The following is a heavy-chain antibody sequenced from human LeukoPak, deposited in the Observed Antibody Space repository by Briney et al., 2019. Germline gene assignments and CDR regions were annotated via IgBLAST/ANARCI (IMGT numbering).Heavy chain of an antibody. CDR1: GGSISSGGYY. CDR2: IYYSGST. J-gene: IGHJ3*02. V-gene: IGHV4-61*08. CDR3: ARDQGLDDYGDLDAFDI. Sequence: SETLSLTCTVSGGSISSGGYYWSWIRQHPGKGLEWIGYIYYSGSTNYNPSLKSRVTISVDTSKNQFSLKLSSVTAADTAVYYCARDQGLDDYGDLDAFDIWGQGTMVTVSS. D-gene: IGHD4-17*01.